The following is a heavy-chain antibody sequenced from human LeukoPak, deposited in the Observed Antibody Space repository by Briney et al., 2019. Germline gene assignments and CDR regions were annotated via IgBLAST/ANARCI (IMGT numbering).Heavy chain of an antibody. V-gene: IGHV4-4*02. CDR2: IYHSGST. J-gene: IGHJ4*02. Sequence: SETLSLTCTVSGASISSYYWSWVRQPPGKGLEWIGEIYHSGSTNYNPSLKSRVTISVDKSKNQFSLKLSSVTAADTAVYYCAYSGVATINYWGQGTVVTVSS. CDR3: AYSGVATINY. CDR1: GASISSYY. D-gene: IGHD5-12*01.